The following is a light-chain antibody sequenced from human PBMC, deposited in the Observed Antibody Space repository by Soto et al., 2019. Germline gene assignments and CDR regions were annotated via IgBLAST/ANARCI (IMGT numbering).Light chain of an antibody. Sequence: EIVLTQSPGTLSLSPGERATLSCRASQSVSSSYLAWYQQKPGQAPRLLIYGASRRATGIPDRFSGSGSGTDFTLTISRLEAEDFAVYYCQQYGSSPITFGQVTRLEIK. J-gene: IGKJ5*01. CDR2: GAS. CDR3: QQYGSSPIT. CDR1: QSVSSSY. V-gene: IGKV3-20*01.